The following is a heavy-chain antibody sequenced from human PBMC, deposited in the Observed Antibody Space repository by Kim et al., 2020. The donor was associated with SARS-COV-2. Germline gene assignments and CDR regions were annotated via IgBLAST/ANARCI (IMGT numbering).Heavy chain of an antibody. J-gene: IGHJ2*01. Sequence: PSLKSRVTMSVDTSKNQITLNLSSVADANKAVYYCARDVTPGYWYFDLWGRGTLVTVSS. V-gene: IGHV4-4*07. CDR3: ARDVTPGYWYFDL. D-gene: IGHD2-21*02.